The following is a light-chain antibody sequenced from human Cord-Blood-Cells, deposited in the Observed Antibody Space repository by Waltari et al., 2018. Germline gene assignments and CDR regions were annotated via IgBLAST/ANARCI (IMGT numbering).Light chain of an antibody. CDR1: QGISSA. Sequence: AIQLTQSPSSLSASVGDRVTITCRASQGISSALAWYQQKPGKAPKLLIYDDSSLESGVPSRFSGSGSGTDFTLTSSSLQPEDCATYYCQQFNSYPLTFGGGTKVESK. CDR2: DDS. J-gene: IGKJ4*01. V-gene: IGKV1-13*02. CDR3: QQFNSYPLT.